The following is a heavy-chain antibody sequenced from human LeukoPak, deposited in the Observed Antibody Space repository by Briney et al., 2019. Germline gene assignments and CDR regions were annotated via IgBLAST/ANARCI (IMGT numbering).Heavy chain of an antibody. CDR3: ACVVRGAFDI. V-gene: IGHV1-46*03. CDR1: GFTFTSYY. J-gene: IGHJ3*02. Sequence: AASVKVSCKASGFTFTSYYMHWVRQAPGQGREWMGIINPSGGSTSYPQEFQGRVTMTRDTSTLTVYMELSSLRSEDTAVYYCACVVRGAFDIWGQGTLVTVSS. D-gene: IGHD2-21*01. CDR2: INPSGGST.